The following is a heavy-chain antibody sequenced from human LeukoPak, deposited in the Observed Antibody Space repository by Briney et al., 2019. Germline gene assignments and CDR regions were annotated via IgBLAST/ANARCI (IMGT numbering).Heavy chain of an antibody. J-gene: IGHJ3*02. CDR1: GGSISSYY. Sequence: SETLSLTCTVSGGSISSYYWSWIRQPAGKGLEWIGRIYTSGSTNYNPSLKSRVTMSVDTSKNQFSLKLSSVTAADTAVYYCARDVGYYYDSSGYFPDAFDIWGQGTMVTVSS. CDR3: ARDVGYYYDSSGYFPDAFDI. V-gene: IGHV4-4*07. CDR2: IYTSGST. D-gene: IGHD3-22*01.